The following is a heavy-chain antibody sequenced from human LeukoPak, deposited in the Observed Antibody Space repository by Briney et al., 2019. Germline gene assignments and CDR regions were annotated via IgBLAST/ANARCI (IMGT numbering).Heavy chain of an antibody. D-gene: IGHD3-10*01. J-gene: IGHJ6*03. CDR2: INPNSGGT. CDR1: GYTFTGYY. Sequence: PRASVKVSCKASGYTFTGYYMHWVRQAPGQGLEWMGWINPNSGGTNYAQKFQGRVTMTRDTSISTAYMELSRLRSDDTAVYYCARGVWFGEVYYYYYYMDVWGKGTTVTISS. V-gene: IGHV1-2*02. CDR3: ARGVWFGEVYYYYYYMDV.